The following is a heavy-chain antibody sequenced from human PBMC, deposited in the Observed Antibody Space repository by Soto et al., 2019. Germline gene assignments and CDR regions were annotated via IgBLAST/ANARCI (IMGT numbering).Heavy chain of an antibody. D-gene: IGHD5-12*01. CDR1: GGTFSSYA. V-gene: IGHV1-69*12. CDR2: IIPIFGTA. CDR3: ARDGSRGGWLQLRY. Sequence: QVQLVQSGAEVKKPGSSVKVSCKASGGTFSSYAISWVRQAPGQGLEWMGGIIPIFGTANYAQKFQGRVTXXAXECXSTAYMELSSLRSEDTAVYYCARDGSRGGWLQLRYWGQGTLVTVSS. J-gene: IGHJ4*02.